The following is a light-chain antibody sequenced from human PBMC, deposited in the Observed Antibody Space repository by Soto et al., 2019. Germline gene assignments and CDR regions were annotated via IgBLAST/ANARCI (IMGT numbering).Light chain of an antibody. CDR1: QSVNSNY. V-gene: IGKV3-20*01. Sequence: EIVLTQSPGTLSVSPGARVTLSCRASQSVNSNYLAWYQQRPGQAPRLLIFGASYRATGIPDRFSGSGSGTDFTLTISRLEPGDFAVYYCQQYSSSPPEFTFGPGTKVDSK. J-gene: IGKJ3*01. CDR2: GAS. CDR3: QQYSSSPPEFT.